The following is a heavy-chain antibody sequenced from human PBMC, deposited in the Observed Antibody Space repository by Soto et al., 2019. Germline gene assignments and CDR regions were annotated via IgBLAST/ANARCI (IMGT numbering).Heavy chain of an antibody. CDR1: GGSFSGYY. J-gene: IGHJ4*02. Sequence: PSETLSLTCAVYGGSFSGYYWSWIRQPPGKGLEWIGEINHSGSTNYNPSLKSRVTISVDTSKNQFSLKLSSVTAADTAVYYCARGATRSPQIRGYCSGGSCYGPRARFDYWGQGTLVTVSS. CDR2: INHSGST. CDR3: ARGATRSPQIRGYCSGGSCYGPRARFDY. V-gene: IGHV4-34*01. D-gene: IGHD2-15*01.